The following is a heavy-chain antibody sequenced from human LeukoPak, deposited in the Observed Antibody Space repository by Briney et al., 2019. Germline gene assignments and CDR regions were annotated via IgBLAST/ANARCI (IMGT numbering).Heavy chain of an antibody. V-gene: IGHV4-34*01. CDR2: INHSGST. D-gene: IGHD3-3*01. Sequence: PSETLSLTCAVYGGSFSGYYWSWIRQPPGKGLEWIGEINHSGSTNYNPSLKSRVTISVDTSKNQFSLKLSSVTAADTAVYYCARNYHDFWSGYYTNDYWGQGTLVTVSS. CDR3: ARNYHDFWSGYYTNDY. J-gene: IGHJ4*02. CDR1: GGSFSGYY.